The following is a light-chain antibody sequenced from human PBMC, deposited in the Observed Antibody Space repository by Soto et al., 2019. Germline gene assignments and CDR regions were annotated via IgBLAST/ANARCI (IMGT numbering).Light chain of an antibody. CDR3: SSYTSSSTYD. CDR2: EVS. J-gene: IGLJ1*01. CDR1: SSDVGGYNY. V-gene: IGLV2-14*01. Sequence: QSSLTQPASVSGSPGQSITISCTGTSSDVGGYNYVSWYQQHPVKAPKLMIYEVSNRPSGVSNRFSGSKSGNTASLTISGLQAEDEADYYCSSYTSSSTYDFATGTKVTV.